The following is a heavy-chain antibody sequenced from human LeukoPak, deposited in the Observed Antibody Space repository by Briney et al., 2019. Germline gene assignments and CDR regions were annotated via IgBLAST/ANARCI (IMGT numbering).Heavy chain of an antibody. D-gene: IGHD5-18*01. J-gene: IGHJ6*03. CDR2: MNPNSGNT. V-gene: IGHV1-8*01. CDR3: ARGYSYGYVGYYYYYMDV. CDR1: GYTFTNYD. Sequence: ASVKVSCKASGYTFTNYDINWVRQATGQGLEWMGWMNPNSGNTGYAQKFQGRVTITRNTSISTAYMELSSLRSEDTAVYYCARGYSYGYVGYYYYYMDVWGKGTTVTVSS.